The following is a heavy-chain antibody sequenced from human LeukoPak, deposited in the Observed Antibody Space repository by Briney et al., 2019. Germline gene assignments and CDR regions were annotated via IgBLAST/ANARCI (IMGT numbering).Heavy chain of an antibody. CDR1: GGSISGYY. CDR2: IYYSGST. CDR3: ARRDYYDSSGYGY. V-gene: IGHV4-59*08. Sequence: PSETLSLTCTVSGGSISGYYWSWIRQPPGKGLEWIGYIYYSGSTNYNPSLKSRVTISVDTSKNQFSLKLSSVTAADTAVYYCARRDYYDSSGYGYWGQGTLVTVSS. D-gene: IGHD3-22*01. J-gene: IGHJ4*02.